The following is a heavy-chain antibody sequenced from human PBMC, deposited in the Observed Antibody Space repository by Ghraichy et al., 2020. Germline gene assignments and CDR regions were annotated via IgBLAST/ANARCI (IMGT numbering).Heavy chain of an antibody. Sequence: SVKVSCKASGGTFSIYAISWVRQAPGQGLEWMGVIIPIFGTAHYAQKFQGRVTITADKSTRTAYLELSSLRSEDTDVYYWASSTSAVKTFDYCGQGTLVAVSS. D-gene: IGHD2-2*01. J-gene: IGHJ4*02. CDR3: ASSTSAVKTFDY. CDR1: GGTFSIYA. V-gene: IGHV1-69*06. CDR2: IIPIFGTA.